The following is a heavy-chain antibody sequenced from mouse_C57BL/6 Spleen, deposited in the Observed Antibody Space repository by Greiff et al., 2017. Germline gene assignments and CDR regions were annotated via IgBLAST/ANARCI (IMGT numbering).Heavy chain of an antibody. J-gene: IGHJ1*03. D-gene: IGHD1-1*01. Sequence: EVKLVESGPGLVKPSQSLSLTCSVTGYSITSGYYWNWIRQFPGNKLEWIGYISYDGSNNYNPSLKNRISITRDTSKNQFFLKLNSVTTEDTATYYCARPHYYGSSYGYFDVWGTGTTVTVSS. CDR1: GYSITSGYY. CDR2: ISYDGSN. V-gene: IGHV3-6*01. CDR3: ARPHYYGSSYGYFDV.